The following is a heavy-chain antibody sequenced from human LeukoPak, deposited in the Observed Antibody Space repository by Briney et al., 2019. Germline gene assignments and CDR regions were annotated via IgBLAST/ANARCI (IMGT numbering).Heavy chain of an antibody. Sequence: GGSLRLSCAASGFTFSSYAMSWVRQAPGKRLEWVSAINGSGGSTYYADSVKGRFTISRDNSKNTLYLQINSLRAEHTAVYYCAKEGVTSPVGDVWGQGTTVTVSS. D-gene: IGHD2-2*01. J-gene: IGHJ6*02. CDR3: AKEGVTSPVGDV. CDR1: GFTFSSYA. V-gene: IGHV3-23*01. CDR2: INGSGGST.